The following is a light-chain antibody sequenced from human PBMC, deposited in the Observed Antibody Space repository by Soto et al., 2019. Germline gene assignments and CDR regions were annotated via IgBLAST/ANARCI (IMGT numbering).Light chain of an antibody. CDR3: QGYNSYART. J-gene: IGKJ1*01. CDR2: DDS. CDR1: QRITRC. Sequence: IPMTHSPSTLSASIGDTVTITCRASQRITRCVAWYQQKTGEAPKTLIYDDSSLESGEPERISASGAGTQFYQTNSRRQPNVSATNSCQGYNSYARTCGQGTKVDI. V-gene: IGKV1-5*01.